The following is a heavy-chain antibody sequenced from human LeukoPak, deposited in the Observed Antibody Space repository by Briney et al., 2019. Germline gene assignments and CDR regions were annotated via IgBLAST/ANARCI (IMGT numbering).Heavy chain of an antibody. V-gene: IGHV3-30-3*01. J-gene: IGHJ4*02. CDR1: GFTVSSYA. CDR3: ARGHAIQLWLNPPDY. D-gene: IGHD5-18*01. Sequence: PGGSLRLSCAASGFTVSSYAMHWVRQAPGKGLEWVAVISYDGSNKYYADSVKGRFTISRDNSKNTLYLQMNSLRAEDTAVYYCARGHAIQLWLNPPDYWGQGTLVTVSS. CDR2: ISYDGSNK.